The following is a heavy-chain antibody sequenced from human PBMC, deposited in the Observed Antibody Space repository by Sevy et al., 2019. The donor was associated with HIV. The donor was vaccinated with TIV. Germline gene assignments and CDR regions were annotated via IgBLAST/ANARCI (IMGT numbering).Heavy chain of an antibody. D-gene: IGHD6-13*01. Sequence: GGSLRLSCTASGFTFGDYCMSWVRQAPGKGLEWVAFLKSDVYGGKVDHAASVRGRFVISRDDSKTIAYLQMNDQKTEDTGVYYCTRWKAAQSIFDYWGQGALVTVSS. CDR1: GFTFGDYC. V-gene: IGHV3-49*04. J-gene: IGHJ4*02. CDR3: TRWKAAQSIFDY. CDR2: LKSDVYGGKV.